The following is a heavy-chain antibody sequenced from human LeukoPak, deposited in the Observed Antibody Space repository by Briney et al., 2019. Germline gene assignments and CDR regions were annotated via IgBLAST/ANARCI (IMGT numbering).Heavy chain of an antibody. D-gene: IGHD5-24*01. J-gene: IGHJ4*02. CDR1: GFTFSSYA. V-gene: IGHV3-30*01. CDR3: ASLGDGYNLDYFDY. CDR2: ISYDGSNK. Sequence: GGSLRLSCAASGFTFSSYAMHWVRQAPGKGLEWVAVISYDGSNKYYADSVKGRFTISRDNSKNTLYLQMNSLRAEDTAVHYCASLGDGYNLDYFDYWGQGTLVTVSS.